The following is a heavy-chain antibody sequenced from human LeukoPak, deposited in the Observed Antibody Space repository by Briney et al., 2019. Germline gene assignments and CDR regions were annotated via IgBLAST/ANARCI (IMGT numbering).Heavy chain of an antibody. J-gene: IGHJ4*02. CDR1: GYSFTSYW. CDR2: IYPGDSDN. D-gene: IGHD3-9*01. Sequence: GEPLQISCKGSGYSFTSYWIGWVRQMPGKGLEWMGIIYPGDSDNRYSPSFQGQVTISADKSISTAYLQWMSLKASDTAMYYCARRNYDSLTGYYNYFDYWGQGTLVTVSS. V-gene: IGHV5-51*01. CDR3: ARRNYDSLTGYYNYFDY.